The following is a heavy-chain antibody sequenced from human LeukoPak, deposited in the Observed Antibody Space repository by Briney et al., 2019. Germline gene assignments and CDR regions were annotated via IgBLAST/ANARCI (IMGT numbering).Heavy chain of an antibody. D-gene: IGHD3-16*02. CDR1: GGSFSGYY. J-gene: IGHJ4*02. CDR3: ARGRNTYDYVWGSYRNHYFDY. V-gene: IGHV4-34*01. CDR2: INHSGST. Sequence: SETLSLTCAVYGGSFSGYYWSWIRQPPGKRLEWIGEINHSGSTNYNPSLKSRVTISVDTSKNQFSLKLSSVTAADTAVYYCARGRNTYDYVWGSYRNHYFDYWGQGTLVTVSS.